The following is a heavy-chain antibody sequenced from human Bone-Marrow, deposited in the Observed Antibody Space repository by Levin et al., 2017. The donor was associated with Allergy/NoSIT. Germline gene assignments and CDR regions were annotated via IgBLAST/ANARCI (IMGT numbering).Heavy chain of an antibody. CDR3: AKELFAGMDV. J-gene: IGHJ6*02. Sequence: GESLKISCAASGFTFSSYGMHWVRQAPGKGLEWVAVISYDGSNKYYADSVKGRFTISRDNSKNTLYLQMNSLRAEDTAVYYCAKELFAGMDVWGQGTTVTVSS. D-gene: IGHD3-10*01. CDR1: GFTFSSYG. V-gene: IGHV3-30*18. CDR2: ISYDGSNK.